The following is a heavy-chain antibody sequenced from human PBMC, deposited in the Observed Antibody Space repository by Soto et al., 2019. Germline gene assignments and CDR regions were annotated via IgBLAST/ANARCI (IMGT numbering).Heavy chain of an antibody. CDR2: IIPILGIA. Sequence: QVQLVQSGAEVKKPGSSVKVSCKASGGTFSSYTISWVRQAPGQGLEWMGRIIPILGIANYAQKFQGRVTITADKSTSTAYMELSSLRSEETAVYYCASTVTTEADYYYGMDVWGQGTTVTVSS. D-gene: IGHD4-17*01. CDR1: GGTFSSYT. CDR3: ASTVTTEADYYYGMDV. V-gene: IGHV1-69*02. J-gene: IGHJ6*02.